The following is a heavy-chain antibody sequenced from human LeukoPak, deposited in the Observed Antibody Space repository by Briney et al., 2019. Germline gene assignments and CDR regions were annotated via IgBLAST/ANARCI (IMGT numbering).Heavy chain of an antibody. D-gene: IGHD3-9*01. CDR1: GFTFSSYA. V-gene: IGHV3-30*04. Sequence: PGGSLRLSCAASGFTFSSYAMHWVRQAPGKGLEWVAVISYDGSNKYYADSVKGRFTISRENSKNMLYLQMNSLRAEDTAVYYCAKVSESNYDFLTGYYTPYYFDYWGQGTLVTVSS. J-gene: IGHJ4*02. CDR3: AKVSESNYDFLTGYYTPYYFDY. CDR2: ISYDGSNK.